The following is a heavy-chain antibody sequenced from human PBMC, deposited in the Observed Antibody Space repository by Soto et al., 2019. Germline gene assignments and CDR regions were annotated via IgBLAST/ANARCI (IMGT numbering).Heavy chain of an antibody. J-gene: IGHJ4*02. CDR1: GGSISGSSYY. CDR2: IYYSGST. CDR3: AGTYSSSWSPFDY. Sequence: SETLSLTCTVSGGSISGSSYYWGWIRQPPGKGLEWIGNIYYSGSTYYNPSLKSRVTISVDTSKNQFSLKLSSVTAADTAVYYCAGTYSSSWSPFDYWGQGTLVTVSS. D-gene: IGHD6-13*01. V-gene: IGHV4-39*01.